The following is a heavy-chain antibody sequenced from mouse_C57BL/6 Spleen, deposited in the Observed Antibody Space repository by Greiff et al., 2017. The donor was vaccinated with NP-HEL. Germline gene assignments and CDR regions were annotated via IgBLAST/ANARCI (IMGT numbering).Heavy chain of an antibody. CDR3: TITTGVAGYFDY. J-gene: IGHJ2*01. D-gene: IGHD1-1*01. V-gene: IGHV1-15*01. Sequence: VQLQQSGAELVRPGASVTLSCKASGYTFTDYDMHWVKQTPVHGLEWIGAIDPETGGTAYNQKFKGKAILTADKSSSTAYMGLRSLTSEDSAVYYCTITTGVAGYFDYWGQGTTLTVSS. CDR1: GYTFTDYD. CDR2: IDPETGGT.